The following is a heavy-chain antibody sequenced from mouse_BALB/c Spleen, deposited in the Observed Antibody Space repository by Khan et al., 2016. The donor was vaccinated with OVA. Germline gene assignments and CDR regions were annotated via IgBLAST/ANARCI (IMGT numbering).Heavy chain of an antibody. Sequence: QVQLQQSGPGLVQPSQSLSITCTVSGFSLSTYGIHWVRQSPGKGLEWLGLIWSDGRTDYNVPFISRLSITKDNSKSQVFFKMNSLQPDDTAIYYCARNSYRYDFTYWGQGTLVTVSA. CDR1: GFSLSTYG. CDR3: ARNSYRYDFTY. J-gene: IGHJ3*01. V-gene: IGHV2-2*01. CDR2: IWSDGRT. D-gene: IGHD2-12*01.